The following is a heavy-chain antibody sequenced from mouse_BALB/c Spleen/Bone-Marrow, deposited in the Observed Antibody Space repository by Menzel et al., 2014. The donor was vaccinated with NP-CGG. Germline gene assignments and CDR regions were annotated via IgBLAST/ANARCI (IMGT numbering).Heavy chain of an antibody. CDR1: GFTFSSFG. V-gene: IGHV5-17*02. J-gene: IGHJ1*01. CDR3: ARWGGYFDV. CDR2: ISSGSSTI. Sequence: EVQWVESGGGLVQPGGSRKLSCAASGFTFSSFGMHWVRQAPEKGLEWVAYISSGSSTIYYADTVKGRFTISRDNPKNTLFLQMTSLRSEDTAMYYCARWGGYFDVWGAGTTVTVSS.